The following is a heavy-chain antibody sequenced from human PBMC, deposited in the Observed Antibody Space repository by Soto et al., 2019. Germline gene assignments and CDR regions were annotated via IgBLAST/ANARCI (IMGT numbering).Heavy chain of an antibody. D-gene: IGHD3-3*01. CDR1: VGTFSSYA. J-gene: IGHJ3*02. CDR3: ARDWRNGHDAFDI. V-gene: IGHV1-69*13. CDR2: IIPIFVTA. Sequence: SVXVSCKASVGTFSSYAISWLRQAPGQGLEWMGGIIPIFVTANYAQKFQGRVTITADESTSTAYMELSSLRSEDKAVYYCARDWRNGHDAFDIWGQGTMVTVSS.